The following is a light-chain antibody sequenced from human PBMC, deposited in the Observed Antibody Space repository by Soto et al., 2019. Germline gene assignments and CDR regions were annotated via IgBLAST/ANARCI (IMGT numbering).Light chain of an antibody. CDR1: QTISSW. CDR2: KAS. CDR3: QNYNSYSEE. V-gene: IGKV1-5*03. Sequence: DIQMTQSPSTLSGSVGDIVTITWRASQTISSWLASYQQKPGKAPKLLIYKASTLKSGVPSRFSGSGSGTEFTLTISSLQPDDFATYYCQNYNSYSEEFGQGTKVDIK. J-gene: IGKJ1*01.